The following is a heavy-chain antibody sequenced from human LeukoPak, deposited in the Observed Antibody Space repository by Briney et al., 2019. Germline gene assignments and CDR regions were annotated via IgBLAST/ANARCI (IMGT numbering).Heavy chain of an antibody. D-gene: IGHD3-22*01. CDR3: AGYYDSSGPYYSYFDY. CDR1: GGSLSGYY. J-gene: IGHJ4*02. CDR2: INHSGST. V-gene: IGHV4-34*01. Sequence: SETLSLTCAVYGGSLSGYYWSWIRQPPGKGLEWIGEINHSGSTNYSPSLKSRVTISVDTSKNQFSLKLSSVTAADTAVYYCAGYYDSSGPYYSYFDYWGQGTLVTVSS.